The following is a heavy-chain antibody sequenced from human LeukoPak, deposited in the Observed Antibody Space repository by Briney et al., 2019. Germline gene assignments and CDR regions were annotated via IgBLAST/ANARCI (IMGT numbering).Heavy chain of an antibody. D-gene: IGHD2-2*01. J-gene: IGHJ4*02. CDR2: MNPNSGNT. V-gene: IGHV1-8*01. CDR1: GYTFTSYD. Sequence: ASVKVSCKASGYTFTSYDIHWVRQATGQGLEWMGWMNPNSGNTGYAQKFQGRVTMTRNTSISTAYMELSSLRSEDTAVYYCARVVVVVPAAIRGLNDYWGQGTLVTVSS. CDR3: ARVVVVVPAAIRGLNDY.